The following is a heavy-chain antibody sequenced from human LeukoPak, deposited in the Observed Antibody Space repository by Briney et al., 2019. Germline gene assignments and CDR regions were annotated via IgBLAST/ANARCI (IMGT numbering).Heavy chain of an antibody. D-gene: IGHD3-22*01. CDR2: IIPIFGTA. CDR3: ARGEHCYDSSGYYAEYFQH. V-gene: IGHV1-69*05. Sequence: AASVKVSCKASGGTFSSYAISWVRQAPGQGLEWMGGIIPIFGTANYAQKFQGRVTITTDESTSTAYMELSSLRSEDTAVYYCARGEHCYDSSGYYAEYFQHWGQGTLVTVSS. CDR1: GGTFSSYA. J-gene: IGHJ1*01.